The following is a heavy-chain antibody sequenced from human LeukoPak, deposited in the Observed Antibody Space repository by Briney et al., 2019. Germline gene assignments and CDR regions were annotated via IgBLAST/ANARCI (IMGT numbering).Heavy chain of an antibody. CDR2: IVGSGVTT. Sequence: ETLSLTCTVSGVSISSSSYYWGSIRQPPGKGLEWVSGIVGSGVTTYYADSVKGRFTISRDNSKNTLYLHMNGLRVEDTAIYYCARDERWIQCNYWGQGTLVTVSS. J-gene: IGHJ4*02. CDR1: GVSISSSSYY. CDR3: ARDERWIQCNY. D-gene: IGHD5/OR15-5a*01. V-gene: IGHV3-23*01.